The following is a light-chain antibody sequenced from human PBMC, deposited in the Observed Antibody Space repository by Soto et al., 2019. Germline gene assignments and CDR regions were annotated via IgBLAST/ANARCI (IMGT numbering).Light chain of an antibody. CDR3: QQVKTYPRT. CDR1: QAVPNN. CDR2: EES. Sequence: DIHLTQSPSFLSASVGDRVTITCRPSQAVPNNMAWYQXKPGKPPKLLIYEESTLHSGVPSRVSGRKSGTQFTLAIASLQPEYFATYYCQQVKTYPRTFGGGTKVDIK. J-gene: IGKJ4*01. V-gene: IGKV1-9*01.